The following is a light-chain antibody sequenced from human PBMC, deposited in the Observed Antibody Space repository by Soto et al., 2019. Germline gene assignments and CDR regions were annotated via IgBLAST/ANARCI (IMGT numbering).Light chain of an antibody. CDR3: LRHNNYPRT. J-gene: IGKJ1*01. CDR1: QGIRND. Sequence: DLQMNPSKFSLSSSVGDRVTITCRASQGIRNDLAWYQQKPGKAPKRLIYAASSLQSGVPSRFSGSGSGTEFTLTISSLQPEDFATYYCLRHNNYPRTFGQGTKVDIK. CDR2: AAS. V-gene: IGKV1-17*01.